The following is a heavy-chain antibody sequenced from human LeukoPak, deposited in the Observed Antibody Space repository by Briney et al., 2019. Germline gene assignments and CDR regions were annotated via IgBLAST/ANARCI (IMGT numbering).Heavy chain of an antibody. V-gene: IGHV4-4*07. D-gene: IGHD3-22*01. Sequence: SETLSLTCTVSGGSISSYYWSWIRQPAGKGLEWIGRIYTSGSTNYNPSLKSRVTMSVDTSKNQFSLKLSAVTAADTAVYCCARASLYYESSGQHNRYERDAFDIWGQGTMVTVSP. CDR3: ARASLYYESSGQHNRYERDAFDI. CDR1: GGSISSYY. CDR2: IYTSGST. J-gene: IGHJ3*02.